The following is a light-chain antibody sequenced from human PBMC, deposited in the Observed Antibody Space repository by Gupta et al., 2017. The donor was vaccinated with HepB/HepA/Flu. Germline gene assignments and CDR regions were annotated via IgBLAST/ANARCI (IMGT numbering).Light chain of an antibody. J-gene: IGLJ2*01. CDR1: RSNIGAHYA. Sequence: QSVLTQPPSVSDAPGRRLPIPCPGSRSNIGAHYAVNWYQHLPGSAPKLLIDANSNRPAGVPDRFAGSKSGTSASLPITGRQAEDEADYYCHSFYNSLTAVVFGGGTKLTVL. CDR2: ANS. V-gene: IGLV1-40*01. CDR3: HSFYNSLTAVV.